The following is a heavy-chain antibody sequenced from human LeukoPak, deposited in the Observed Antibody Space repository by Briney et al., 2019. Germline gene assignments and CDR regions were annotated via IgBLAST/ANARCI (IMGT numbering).Heavy chain of an antibody. V-gene: IGHV3-74*01. CDR3: ARDPAGYYYGSGSSYFDY. CDR1: GFTVSSNY. J-gene: IGHJ4*02. D-gene: IGHD3-10*01. Sequence: GGSLRLSCAASGFTVSSNYMSWVRQAPGKGLEWVSGIDVAGTTTSYADSVRGQFTISRDNAKNTLYLQMNSLRVEDTAIYYCARDPAGYYYGSGSSYFDYWGLGTLVTVSS. CDR2: IDVAGTTT.